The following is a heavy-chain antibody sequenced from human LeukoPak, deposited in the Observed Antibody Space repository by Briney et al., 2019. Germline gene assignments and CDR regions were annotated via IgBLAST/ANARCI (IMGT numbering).Heavy chain of an antibody. V-gene: IGHV3-30-3*01. J-gene: IGHJ4*02. CDR3: ARDRGTMIVVVIAYYFDY. CDR2: ISYDGSNK. Sequence: GRSLRLSCAASGFTFSSYAMHWVRQAPGKGLEWVAVISYDGSNKYYADSVKGRFTISRDNSKNTLYLQMNSLRAEDTAVYYCARDRGTMIVVVIAYYFDYWGQGTLVTVSS. CDR1: GFTFSSYA. D-gene: IGHD3-22*01.